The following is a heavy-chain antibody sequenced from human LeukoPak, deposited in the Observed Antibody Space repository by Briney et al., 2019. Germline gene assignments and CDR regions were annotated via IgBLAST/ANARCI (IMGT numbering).Heavy chain of an antibody. V-gene: IGHV4-59*08. CDR3: ARVPVYSGTYFDY. Sequence: SETLSLTCTVSGGSISSYYWSWLRQPPGKGLEWIGYIYYSGSTYFNPSLKSRVTISVETSKNQFSLKLSSVTAADTAVYYCARVPVYSGTYFDYWGQGTLVTVSS. CDR1: GGSISSYY. D-gene: IGHD1-26*01. J-gene: IGHJ4*02. CDR2: IYYSGST.